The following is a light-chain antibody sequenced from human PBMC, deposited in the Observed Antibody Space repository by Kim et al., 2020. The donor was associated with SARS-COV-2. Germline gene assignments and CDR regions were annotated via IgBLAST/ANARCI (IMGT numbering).Light chain of an antibody. CDR2: AAS. Sequence: ASVGDRVTITCRASQGMSSYLAWYQQKPGKAPKLLIYAASTLQSGVPSRFSGSGSGTDFTLTISSLQPEEFATYYCQQLNSYPALTFGGGTKVEI. CDR3: QQLNSYPALT. V-gene: IGKV1-9*01. CDR1: QGMSSY. J-gene: IGKJ4*01.